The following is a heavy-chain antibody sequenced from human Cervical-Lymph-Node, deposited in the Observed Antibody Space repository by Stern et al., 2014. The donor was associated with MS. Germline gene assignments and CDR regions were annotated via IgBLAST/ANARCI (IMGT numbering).Heavy chain of an antibody. CDR2: INTNTGDP. V-gene: IGHV7-4-1*02. D-gene: IGHD2-15*01. CDR3: ARVGGGFCSAGNCYYAD. CDR1: GYTFSSYP. J-gene: IGHJ4*02. Sequence: VQLLESGSELRMPGASVKLSCKASGYTFSSYPMNWVRQAPGQGLEWMGWINTNTGDPTYAQGFTGRFVFSLDTSVSTAYLQISSLKAEDTAVYYCARVGGGFCSAGNCYYADWGQGTRVTVSS.